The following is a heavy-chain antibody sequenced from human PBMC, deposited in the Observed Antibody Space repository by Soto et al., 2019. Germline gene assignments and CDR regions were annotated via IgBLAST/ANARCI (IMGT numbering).Heavy chain of an antibody. CDR2: MNPNSGNT. CDR3: ASWRNSGLVKRRFDP. V-gene: IGHV1-8*01. J-gene: IGHJ5*02. D-gene: IGHD3-9*01. CDR1: GYTFTSYD. Sequence: QVQLVQSGAEVKKPGASVKVSCKASGYTFTSYDINWVRQATGQGLEWMGWMNPNSGNTGYAQKFQGRVTMTRNTSISTAYMELSSMRSEDTAVYYGASWRNSGLVKRRFDPWGQGTLVTVSS.